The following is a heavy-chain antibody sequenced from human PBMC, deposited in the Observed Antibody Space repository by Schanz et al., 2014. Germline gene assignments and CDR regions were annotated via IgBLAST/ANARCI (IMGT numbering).Heavy chain of an antibody. CDR3: AKNWKGHHITGRPGWSDGMDV. CDR1: GFTFSSNA. J-gene: IGHJ6*02. D-gene: IGHD6-6*01. Sequence: EVQLVESGGGLVQPGGSLRVSCAASGFTFSSNAMCWVRQAPGKGLEWVSTITSNGGGTYYADSVKGRFTISRDNAKNTLYLQMNSLRVEDTAEYYCAKNWKGHHITGRPGWSDGMDVWGQGTTVTVSS. V-gene: IGHV3-23*04. CDR2: ITSNGGGT.